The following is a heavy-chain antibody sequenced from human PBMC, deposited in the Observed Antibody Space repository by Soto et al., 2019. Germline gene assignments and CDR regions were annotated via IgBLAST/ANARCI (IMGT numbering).Heavy chain of an antibody. CDR2: IIPIFGTA. J-gene: IGHJ5*02. V-gene: IGHV1-69*01. CDR3: ARAKLGHKSVINWCAR. D-gene: IGHD3-10*01. Sequence: VQLVQSGAEVKKPGSSVKVSCKASGGTFSSYAISWVRQAPGQGLEWRGGIIPIFGTAHYAQKFQDRVTITADESPSAAYMELSSLRSEDTAVHYCARAKLGHKSVINWCARWGQVTVVVVCS. CDR1: GGTFSSYA.